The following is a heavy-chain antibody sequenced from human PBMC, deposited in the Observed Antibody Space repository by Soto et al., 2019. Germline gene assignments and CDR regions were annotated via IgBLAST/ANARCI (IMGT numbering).Heavy chain of an antibody. CDR3: AKEGVFRFLEWLLYYFDH. CDR2: ISGSGGST. Sequence: EVQMLESGGSLVQPGGSLRLSYAASGFTFSSYAMSWVCQAPGKGMEWVSAISGSGGSTYYADSVKGRFTISRDNSKNTLYLQLNSLRAEVTSVYYCAKEGVFRFLEWLLYYFDHWGQGTLVTVSS. V-gene: IGHV3-23*01. D-gene: IGHD3-3*01. CDR1: GFTFSSYA. J-gene: IGHJ4*02.